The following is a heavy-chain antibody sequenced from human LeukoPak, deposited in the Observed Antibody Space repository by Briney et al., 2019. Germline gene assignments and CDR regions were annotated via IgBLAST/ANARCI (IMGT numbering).Heavy chain of an antibody. CDR2: IYYSGST. V-gene: IGHV4-31*03. J-gene: IGHJ4*02. Sequence: SETLSLTCTVSGGSISSGGYYWSWIRQHPGKGLEWIGNIYYSGSTYYNPSLKSRVTISVDTSKNQFSLKLSSVTAADTAVYYCARIYYDILTGYVTSDYWGQGTLVTVSS. CDR3: ARIYYDILTGYVTSDY. CDR1: GGSISSGGYY. D-gene: IGHD3-9*01.